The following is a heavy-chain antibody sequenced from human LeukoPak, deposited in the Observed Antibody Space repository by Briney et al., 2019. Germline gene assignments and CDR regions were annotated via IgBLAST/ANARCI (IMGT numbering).Heavy chain of an antibody. Sequence: PSETLSLTCTVSGGSISSSSYYWGWIRQPPGKGLEWIGSIYYSGSTYHNPSLKSRVTISVDTSKNQFSLKLSSVTAADTAVYYCARDSVAAAFDYWGQGTLVTVSS. CDR1: GGSISSSSYY. V-gene: IGHV4-39*07. D-gene: IGHD6-13*01. J-gene: IGHJ4*02. CDR3: ARDSVAAAFDY. CDR2: IYYSGST.